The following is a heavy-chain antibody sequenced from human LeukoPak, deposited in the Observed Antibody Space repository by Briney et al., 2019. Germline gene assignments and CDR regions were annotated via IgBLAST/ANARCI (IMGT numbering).Heavy chain of an antibody. CDR3: ARGSGSAVNF. Sequence: AASVKVSCKASGYTFTGYYMHWVRQAPGQGLEWVGWINPKNGGSNYAQKFQGRVTMTRDRSISTAYMELSRLTSDDTAVYYCARGSGSAVNFWGQGTLVTVSS. J-gene: IGHJ4*02. CDR2: INPKNGGS. V-gene: IGHV1-2*02. D-gene: IGHD3-10*01. CDR1: GYTFTGYY.